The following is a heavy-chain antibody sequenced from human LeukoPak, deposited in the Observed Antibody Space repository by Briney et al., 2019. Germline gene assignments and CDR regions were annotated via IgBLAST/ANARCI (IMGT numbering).Heavy chain of an antibody. CDR2: SGSS. Sequence: SETLSLTCTVSGDSLSDYYWTWIRQPPGEGLEWVGYSGSSNYNPSLKSRVTISVDTSKRHFSLTLSSVTAADTAVYYRARTRRHYFRSGKTLTPWPAGLDIWGQGTTVIVS. J-gene: IGHJ6*02. CDR1: GDSLSDYY. CDR3: ARTRRHYFRSGKTLTPWPAGLDI. D-gene: IGHD3-10*01. V-gene: IGHV4-59*01.